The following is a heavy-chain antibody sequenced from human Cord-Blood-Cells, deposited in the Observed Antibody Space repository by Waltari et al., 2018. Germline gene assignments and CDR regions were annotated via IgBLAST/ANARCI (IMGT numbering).Heavy chain of an antibody. V-gene: IGHV6-1*01. D-gene: IGHD3-10*01. CDR1: GDSVSSNSAA. Sequence: QVQLQQSGPGLVKPSQTLSLTCAISGDSVSSNSAAWNWIRQSPPRGLEWLGRTYYKSKWYNDYAVSVKSRITINPDTSKNQFSLQLNSVTPEDTAVYYCAREVGGVIKRDDAFDIWGQGTMVTVSS. CDR2: TYYKSKWYN. J-gene: IGHJ3*02. CDR3: AREVGGVIKRDDAFDI.